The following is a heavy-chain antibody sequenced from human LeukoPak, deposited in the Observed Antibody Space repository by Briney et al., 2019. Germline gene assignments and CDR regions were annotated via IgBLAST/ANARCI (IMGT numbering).Heavy chain of an antibody. Sequence: GGSLRLSCAASGFTFSTYWMHWVRQAPGTGLVWVSRINSDGSSTTYADSVKGRFTISRDNAKSTLSLQMNSLRAEDTAVYYCTGQQLDAFDIWGPGTMVTVSS. D-gene: IGHD6-13*01. CDR1: GFTFSTYW. V-gene: IGHV3-74*01. CDR2: INSDGSST. J-gene: IGHJ3*02. CDR3: TGQQLDAFDI.